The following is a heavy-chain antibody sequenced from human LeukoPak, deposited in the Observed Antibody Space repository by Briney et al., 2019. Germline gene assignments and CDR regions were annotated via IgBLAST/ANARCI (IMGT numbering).Heavy chain of an antibody. J-gene: IGHJ2*01. CDR3: ARETLRDLHWDFDF. V-gene: IGHV3-30*04. Sequence: GAPRLSCAASGFTLSSHAMHWGRQAPGQGLEWVTFISYDGVNKYYADSVKGRFTISRDTSKNTFYLEMNSLRVEDTAVYYCARETLRDLHWDFDFWGRGTLVTVSS. CDR1: GFTLSSHA. CDR2: ISYDGVNK.